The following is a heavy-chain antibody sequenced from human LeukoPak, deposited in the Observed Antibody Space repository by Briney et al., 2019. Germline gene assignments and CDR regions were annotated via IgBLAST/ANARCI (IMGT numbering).Heavy chain of an antibody. CDR3: AKCIAANWFDP. Sequence: PSETLSLTCAVYGGSFSGYYWSWIRQPPGKGLEWIGEINHSGSTNYNPSLKSRVTISVDTSKNQFSLKLSSVTAADTAVYYCAKCIAANWFDPWGQGTLVTVSS. J-gene: IGHJ5*02. D-gene: IGHD6-6*01. CDR2: INHSGST. V-gene: IGHV4-34*01. CDR1: GGSFSGYY.